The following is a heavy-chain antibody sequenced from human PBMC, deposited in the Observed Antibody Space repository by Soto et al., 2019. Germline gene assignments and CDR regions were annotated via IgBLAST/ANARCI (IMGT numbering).Heavy chain of an antibody. Sequence: QVQLVQSGAEVKKPGSSVKVSCKASGGTFSSYAISWVRQAPGQGLEWMGGIIPIFGTANYAQKFQGRVTITADESTSTAYMELSSLRSEDTAVYYCATDLTDSSSSPRTHFDYWGQGTLVTVSS. D-gene: IGHD6-6*01. CDR1: GGTFSSYA. CDR2: IIPIFGTA. J-gene: IGHJ4*02. V-gene: IGHV1-69*01. CDR3: ATDLTDSSSSPRTHFDY.